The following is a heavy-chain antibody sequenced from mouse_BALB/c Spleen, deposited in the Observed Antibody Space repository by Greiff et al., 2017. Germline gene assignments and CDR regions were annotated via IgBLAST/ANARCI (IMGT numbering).Heavy chain of an antibody. Sequence: VQLKESGPDLVAPSQSLSITCTVSGFSLTSYGVHWVRQPPGKGLEWLVVIWSDGSTTYNSALKSRLSISKDNSKSQVFLKMNSLQTDDTAMYYCARHEELGRYFDVWGAGTRVTVSS. CDR3: ARHEELGRYFDV. V-gene: IGHV2-6-2*01. J-gene: IGHJ1*01. CDR2: IWSDGST. CDR1: GFSLTSYG. D-gene: IGHD4-1*01.